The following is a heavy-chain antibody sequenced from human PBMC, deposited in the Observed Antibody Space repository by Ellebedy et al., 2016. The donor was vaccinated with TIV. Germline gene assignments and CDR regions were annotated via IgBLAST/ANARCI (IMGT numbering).Heavy chain of an antibody. Sequence: MPSETLSLTCTVSGASISSYYWSWIRQPPGKGLEWIGYIYYSENTNYNPSLKSRVTISVDTSKNQFSLNLNSVTAADTAVYFCASTPFSAGSGYHPHDYWGQGILVTVSS. CDR1: GASISSYY. J-gene: IGHJ4*02. CDR2: IYYSENT. V-gene: IGHV4-59*08. D-gene: IGHD5-12*01. CDR3: ASTPFSAGSGYHPHDY.